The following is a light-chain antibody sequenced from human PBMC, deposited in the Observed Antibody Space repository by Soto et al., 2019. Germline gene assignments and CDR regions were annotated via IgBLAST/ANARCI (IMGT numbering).Light chain of an antibody. CDR3: QQRSNSPPIN. J-gene: IGKJ5*01. CDR1: QSVSSY. V-gene: IGKV3-11*01. CDR2: DAS. Sequence: EIVLTPSPATLTLSTGERAALSCRASQSVSSYLAWYQQKPGQAPRLLIYDASNRATGIPARFSGSGSGTDFTLTISGLVPEDFAVYYCQQRSNSPPINFGQGTRLEIK.